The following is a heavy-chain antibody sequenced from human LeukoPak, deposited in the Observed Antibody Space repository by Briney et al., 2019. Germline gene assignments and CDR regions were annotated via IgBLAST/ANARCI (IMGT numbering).Heavy chain of an antibody. CDR3: ATSPTVTTYYFDY. Sequence: SETLSLTCTVSGGSISSGDYYWSRIRQPPGKGLEWIGYIYYSGSTYYNPSLKSRVTISVDTSKNQFSLKLSSVTAADTAVYYCATSPTVTTYYFDYWGQGTLVTVSS. J-gene: IGHJ4*02. CDR1: GGSISSGDYY. D-gene: IGHD4-17*01. CDR2: IYYSGST. V-gene: IGHV4-30-4*01.